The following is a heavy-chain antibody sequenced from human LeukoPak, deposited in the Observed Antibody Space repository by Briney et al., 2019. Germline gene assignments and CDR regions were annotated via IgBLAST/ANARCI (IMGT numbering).Heavy chain of an antibody. D-gene: IGHD2-21*02. CDR3: ARDQTNYCGGDCYSDY. CDR2: ISSSSSYI. J-gene: IGHJ4*02. CDR1: GFTFSSYS. Sequence: GGSLRFSCAASGFTFSSYSMNWVRQAPGKGLEWVSSISSSSSYIYYADSVKGRFTISRDNAKNSLYLQMNSLRAEDTAVYYCARDQTNYCGGDCYSDYWGQGTLVTVSS. V-gene: IGHV3-21*01.